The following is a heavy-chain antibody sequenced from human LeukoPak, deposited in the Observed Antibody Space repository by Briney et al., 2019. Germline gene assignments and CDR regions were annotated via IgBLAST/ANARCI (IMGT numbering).Heavy chain of an antibody. CDR2: ISGTSSYR. D-gene: IGHD3-3*01. V-gene: IGHV3-21*01. J-gene: IGHJ5*02. Sequence: KPGGSLRLSCAASGFTFRRYTMSWVRQVPGEGLEGVSSISGTSSYRYYAESLKGRFSISRDDATNSVYLQMISLRVEDTAVYSCARDASPYDSIKWFDPWGQGTLVTVSS. CDR1: GFTFRRYT. CDR3: ARDASPYDSIKWFDP.